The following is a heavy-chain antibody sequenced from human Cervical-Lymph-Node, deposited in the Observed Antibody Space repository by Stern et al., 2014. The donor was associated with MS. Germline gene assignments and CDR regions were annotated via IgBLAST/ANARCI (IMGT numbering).Heavy chain of an antibody. CDR3: AREGVGGSSSGPDGDAFDV. Sequence: VQLVESGGGLVKPGGSLRLSCAASGFSFSDYYMSWIRQAPGKGLEWVAYISSGGGTIHYADSVKGRDSISRDNAQKSLSLQMNSLRAEDTAVYYCAREGVGGSSSGPDGDAFDVWGQGTMVTVSS. V-gene: IGHV3-11*01. CDR1: GFSFSDYY. CDR2: ISSGGGTI. D-gene: IGHD1-26*01. J-gene: IGHJ3*01.